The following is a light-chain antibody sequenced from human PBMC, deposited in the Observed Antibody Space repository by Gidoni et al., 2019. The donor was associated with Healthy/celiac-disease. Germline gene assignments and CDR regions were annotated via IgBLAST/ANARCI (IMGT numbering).Light chain of an antibody. CDR2: DDS. CDR1: NIGSKS. V-gene: IGLV3-21*02. J-gene: IGLJ2*01. Sequence: SYVLTQPPSVSVAPGQTARITCGGNNIGSKSGHWYQQKPGQAPVLVVYDDSGRPSGIPARFSGPNSGNTATLTFSRVEAGDEADYYCQVWDSSSDHDVVFGGGTKLTVL. CDR3: QVWDSSSDHDVV.